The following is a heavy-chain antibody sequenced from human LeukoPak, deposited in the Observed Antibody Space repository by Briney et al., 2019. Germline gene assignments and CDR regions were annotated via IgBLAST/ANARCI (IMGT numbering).Heavy chain of an antibody. V-gene: IGHV4-39*01. Sequence: PSETLSLTCTVSGGSISSSSYYWGWIRQPPGKGLEWIGSIYYSGSTYYNPSLKSRVTISVDTSKNQFSLKPSSVTAADTAVYYCARQGPYYFDYWGQGTLVTVSS. CDR3: ARQGPYYFDY. J-gene: IGHJ4*02. CDR2: IYYSGST. CDR1: GGSISSSSYY.